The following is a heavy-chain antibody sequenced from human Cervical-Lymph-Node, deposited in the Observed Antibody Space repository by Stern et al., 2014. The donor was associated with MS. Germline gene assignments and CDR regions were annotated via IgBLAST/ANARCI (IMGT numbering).Heavy chain of an antibody. CDR2: VSDYNGNT. Sequence: EQLVESGAEVKKPGASVKVSCKASGDTFTSYGISWGRQAPGQGLEWMGWVSDYNGNTNHAKKFQGRVTMSTETSTSQAYMELRSLSSSATALYSCAKDPPTLFRFLEWLGYYGMDVWGQGTTVTVSS. CDR3: AKDPPTLFRFLEWLGYYGMDV. J-gene: IGHJ6*02. CDR1: GDTFTSYG. V-gene: IGHV1-18*01. D-gene: IGHD3-3*01.